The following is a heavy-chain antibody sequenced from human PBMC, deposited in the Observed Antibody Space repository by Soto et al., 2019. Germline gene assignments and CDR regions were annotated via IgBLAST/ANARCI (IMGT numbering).Heavy chain of an antibody. V-gene: IGHV3-33*01. Sequence: ESGGGVVQPGRSLRLSCAASGFTFSSYGMHWVRQAPGKGLEWVAVIWYDGSNKYYADSVKGRFTISRDNSKNTLYLQMNSLRAEDTAVYYCARDRGAAAGSNDFYYYYYMDVWGKGTTVTVSS. CDR3: ARDRGAAAGSNDFYYYYYMDV. D-gene: IGHD6-13*01. J-gene: IGHJ6*03. CDR2: IWYDGSNK. CDR1: GFTFSSYG.